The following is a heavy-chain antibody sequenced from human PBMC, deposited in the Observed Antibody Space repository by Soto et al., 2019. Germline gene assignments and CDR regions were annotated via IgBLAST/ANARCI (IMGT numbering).Heavy chain of an antibody. V-gene: IGHV1-69*01. Sequence: QVQLVQSGAEVKKPGSSVKVSCKASGGTFSSYAISWVRRAPGQGLEWMGGISPIIGTANYAQKFQGRVTITADESTGTACVEVSGLGSEDTAVYFGARDGAAIVVRSTEQFDYWGQGALVTVSS. J-gene: IGHJ4*02. D-gene: IGHD2-15*01. CDR2: ISPIIGTA. CDR1: GGTFSSYA. CDR3: ARDGAAIVVRSTEQFDY.